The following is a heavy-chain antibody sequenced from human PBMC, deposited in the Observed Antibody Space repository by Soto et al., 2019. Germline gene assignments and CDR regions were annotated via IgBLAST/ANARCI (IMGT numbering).Heavy chain of an antibody. J-gene: IGHJ6*03. CDR2: ISAYNGNT. Sequence: ASVKVSCKASGYTFTIYGIIWVRQAPGQGLEWMGWISAYNGNTNYAQKLQGRVTMTTDTSTSTAYMELRSLRSDDTAVYYCARAFSGYVIYYYYYMDVWGKGTTVTVSS. D-gene: IGHD5-12*01. CDR3: ARAFSGYVIYYYYYMDV. V-gene: IGHV1-18*01. CDR1: GYTFTIYG.